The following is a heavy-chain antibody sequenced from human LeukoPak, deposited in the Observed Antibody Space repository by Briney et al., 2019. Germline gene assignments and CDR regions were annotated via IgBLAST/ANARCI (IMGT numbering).Heavy chain of an antibody. V-gene: IGHV3-48*03. CDR2: ITESGNIE. CDR1: GFAFSSFA. J-gene: IGHJ4*02. Sequence: GGSLRLSCAASGFAFSSFAMNWVRQAPGKGLEWVSFITESGNIEKYADSVKGRFTIPRDNAKNSVYLQMNSLRAEDTAVYYCARTPPRRDDYWGQGTLVTVSS. CDR3: ARTPPRRDDY.